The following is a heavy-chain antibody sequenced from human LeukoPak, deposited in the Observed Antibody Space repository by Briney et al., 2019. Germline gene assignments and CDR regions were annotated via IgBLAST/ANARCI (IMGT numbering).Heavy chain of an antibody. D-gene: IGHD3-10*01. J-gene: IGHJ4*02. CDR3: ARTRFGVFDY. V-gene: IGHV4-39*01. Sequence: PSETLSLTCTASGGSISSSGYYWGWIRQPPGKGLEWIASINYSGTTYYNPSLKSRVTISEDRSKNQFSLKLSSVTAADTAVYYCARTRFGVFDYWGQGTLVTVSS. CDR2: INYSGTT. CDR1: GGSISSSGYY.